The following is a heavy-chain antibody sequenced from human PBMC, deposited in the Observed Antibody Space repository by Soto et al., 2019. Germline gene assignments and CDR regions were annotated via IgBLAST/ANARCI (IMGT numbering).Heavy chain of an antibody. J-gene: IGHJ6*02. Sequence: QVQLVQSGAEVNKPGSSVKVSCKASGGTFNTYTISWVRQVPGQGLEWMGGIMPLYAKPTYAQTFQGRLMIAADEHTTTVYMELSSLRSEDTALYYCASLNNWSSGDGRIDVWGRGTAVSVSS. D-gene: IGHD1-20*01. V-gene: IGHV1-69*01. CDR2: IMPLYAKP. CDR1: GGTFNTYT. CDR3: ASLNNWSSGDGRIDV.